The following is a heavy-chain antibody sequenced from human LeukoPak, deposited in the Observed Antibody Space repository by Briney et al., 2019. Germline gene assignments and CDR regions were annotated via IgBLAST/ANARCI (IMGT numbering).Heavy chain of an antibody. Sequence: GGSLRLSCAASGFTFSSYAMSWVRQAPGKGLEWVSAISGSGGSTYYADSVKGRFTISRDNSKNTLYLQMNSLRVEDTAVYYCAKDRYSGSYATVNWGQGTLVTVSS. CDR3: AKDRYSGSYATVN. V-gene: IGHV3-23*01. CDR1: GFTFSSYA. J-gene: IGHJ4*02. D-gene: IGHD1-26*01. CDR2: ISGSGGST.